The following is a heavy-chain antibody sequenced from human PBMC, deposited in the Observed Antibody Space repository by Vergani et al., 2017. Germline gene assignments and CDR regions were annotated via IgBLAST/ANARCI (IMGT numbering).Heavy chain of an antibody. CDR2: IYYSGST. Sequence: QVQLQESGPGLVKPSQTLSLTCTVSGGSISSGGYYWSWIRQHPGKGLEWIGYIYYSGSTYYNPSLKSRVTISVDTSKNQFSLKLSSVTAAVTAVYYCARGLGELSFLDYWGQGTLVTVSS. CDR3: ARGLGELSFLDY. D-gene: IGHD3-16*02. V-gene: IGHV4-31*03. J-gene: IGHJ4*02. CDR1: GGSISSGGYY.